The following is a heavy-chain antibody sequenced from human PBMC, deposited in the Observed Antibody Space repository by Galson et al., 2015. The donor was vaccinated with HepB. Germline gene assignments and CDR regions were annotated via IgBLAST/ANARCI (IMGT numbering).Heavy chain of an antibody. J-gene: IGHJ4*02. Sequence: SVKVSCKASGYTFASYGISWVRQAPGQGLEWMGRINPNSGGTNYAQKFQGRVTMTRDTSISTAYMELSRLRSDDTAVYYCARGGAMVRGPGGYWGQGTLVTVSS. V-gene: IGHV1-2*06. CDR2: INPNSGGT. CDR1: GYTFASYG. CDR3: ARGGAMVRGPGGY. D-gene: IGHD3-10*01.